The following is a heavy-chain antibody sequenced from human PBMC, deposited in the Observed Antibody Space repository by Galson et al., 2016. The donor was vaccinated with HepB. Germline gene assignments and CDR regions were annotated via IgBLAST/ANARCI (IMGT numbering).Heavy chain of an antibody. CDR3: VYSAGWSPFRS. J-gene: IGHJ5*02. D-gene: IGHD6-19*01. Sequence: SLRLSCAVSGFTFSNYAMTWVRQAPGKGLEWVSSISGSGISSYLADSVKGRFTISRDSTYNTLSLQMNNLRDEDTARYFCVYSAGWSPFRSWGQGTQVTVSS. V-gene: IGHV3-23*01. CDR2: ISGSGISS. CDR1: GFTFSNYA.